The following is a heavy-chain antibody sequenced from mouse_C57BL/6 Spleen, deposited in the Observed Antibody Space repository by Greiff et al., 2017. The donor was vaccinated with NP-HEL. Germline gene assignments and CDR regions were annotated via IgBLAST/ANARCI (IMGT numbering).Heavy chain of an antibody. D-gene: IGHD1-1*01. Sequence: QVQLQQPGAELVRPGSSVKLSCKASGYTFTSYWMHWVKQRPIQGLEWIGNIDPSDSETHYNQKFKDKATLTVDKSSSTAYMQLSSLTSEDSAVYYCARSLYYYGSSPYWYFDVWGTGTTVTVSS. CDR1: GYTFTSYW. V-gene: IGHV1-52*01. CDR2: IDPSDSET. CDR3: ARSLYYYGSSPYWYFDV. J-gene: IGHJ1*03.